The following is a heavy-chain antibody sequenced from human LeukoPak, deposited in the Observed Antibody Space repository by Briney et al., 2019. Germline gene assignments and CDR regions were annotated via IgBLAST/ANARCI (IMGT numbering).Heavy chain of an antibody. CDR3: ARHPTAYYYDSSGYYYSRPHAFDI. J-gene: IGHJ3*02. D-gene: IGHD3-22*01. CDR2: IYTSGST. Sequence: PSETLSLTCTVSGGSISSGSYYWSWIRQPAGKGLEWIGRIYTSGSTNYNPSLKSRVTISVDTSKNQFSLKLSSVTAADTAVYYCARHPTAYYYDSSGYYYSRPHAFDIWGQGTMVTVSS. V-gene: IGHV4-61*02. CDR1: GGSISSGSYY.